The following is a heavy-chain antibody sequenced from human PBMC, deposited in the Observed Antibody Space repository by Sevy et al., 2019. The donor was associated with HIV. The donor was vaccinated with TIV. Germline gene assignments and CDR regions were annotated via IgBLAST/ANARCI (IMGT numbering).Heavy chain of an antibody. Sequence: GGSLRLSCAASGFSFSSYWMSWVRQAPGKGLEWVANIKRDGSERYYVASVKGRFTISRDNAKTSLYLQMHSLRAEDTAVYYCARDCSSASCLWGLDVWGQGTTVTVSS. J-gene: IGHJ6*02. CDR3: ARDCSSASCLWGLDV. V-gene: IGHV3-7*03. D-gene: IGHD2-2*01. CDR1: GFSFSSYW. CDR2: IKRDGSER.